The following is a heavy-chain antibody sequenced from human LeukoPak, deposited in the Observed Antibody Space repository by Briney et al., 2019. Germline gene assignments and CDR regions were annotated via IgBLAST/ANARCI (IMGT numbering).Heavy chain of an antibody. CDR1: GYTFTSYD. CDR3: ARDGVSSSSADFDY. Sequence: ASVKVSCKASGYTFTSYDINWVRQATGQGLEWMGWMNPDSGNTGYAQKFQGRVTMTRNTSISTAYMELSSLRSEDTAVYYCARDGVSSSSADFDYWGQGTLVTVSS. J-gene: IGHJ4*02. V-gene: IGHV1-8*01. CDR2: MNPDSGNT. D-gene: IGHD6-6*01.